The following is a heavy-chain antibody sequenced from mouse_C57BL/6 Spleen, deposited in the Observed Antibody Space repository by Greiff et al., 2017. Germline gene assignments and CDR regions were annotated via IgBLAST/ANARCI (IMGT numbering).Heavy chain of an antibody. CDR1: GYTFTSYW. J-gene: IGHJ4*01. V-gene: IGHV1-52*01. Sequence: QVQLKQPGAELVRPGSSVKLSCKASGYTFTSYWMHWVKQRPIQGLEWIGNIDPSDSETHYNQKFKDKATLTVDKSSSTAYMQLSSLTSEDSAVYYCARGVSRADYYAMDYWGQGTSVTVSS. D-gene: IGHD6-2*01. CDR3: ARGVSRADYYAMDY. CDR2: IDPSDSET.